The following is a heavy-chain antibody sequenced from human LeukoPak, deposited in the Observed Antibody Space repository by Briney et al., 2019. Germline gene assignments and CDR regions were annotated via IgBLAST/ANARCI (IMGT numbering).Heavy chain of an antibody. CDR1: GGSFSGYY. CDR2: INHSGST. V-gene: IGHV4-34*01. D-gene: IGHD6-19*01. Sequence: PSETLSLTCAVYGGSFSGYYWSWIRQPPGKGLEWIGEINHSGSTNYNPSLKSRVTISVDTSKNQFSLKLSSVTAADTAVYYCAREGVSVAGRNGAFDIWGQGTMVTVSS. J-gene: IGHJ3*02. CDR3: AREGVSVAGRNGAFDI.